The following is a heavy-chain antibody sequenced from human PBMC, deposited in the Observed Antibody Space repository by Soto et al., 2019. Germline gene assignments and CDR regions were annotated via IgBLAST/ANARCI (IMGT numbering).Heavy chain of an antibody. CDR1: GFTFSSYG. CDR2: ISYDGSNK. D-gene: IGHD2-15*01. J-gene: IGHJ6*02. Sequence: GGSLRLSCAASGFTFSSYGMHWVRQAPGKGLEWVAVISYDGSNKYYADSVKGRFTISRDNSKNTLYLQMNSLRAEDTAVYYCAKDRQLMVAATAEGMDVWGQGATVTVSS. V-gene: IGHV3-30*18. CDR3: AKDRQLMVAATAEGMDV.